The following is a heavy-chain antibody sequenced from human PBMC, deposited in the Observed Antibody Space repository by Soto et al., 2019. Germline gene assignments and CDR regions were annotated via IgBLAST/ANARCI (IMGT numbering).Heavy chain of an antibody. CDR1: GGSISSSSYY. CDR2: IYYSGST. V-gene: IGHV4-39*01. Sequence: QLQLQESGPGLVKPSETLSLTCTVSGGSISSSSYYWGWIRQPPGKGLEWIGSIYYSGSTYYNPSLKSRVTISVDTSKNQFSLKLSSVTAADTAVYYCARHPLPSYCGGDGHNWFDPWGQGTLVTVSS. D-gene: IGHD2-21*02. J-gene: IGHJ5*02. CDR3: ARHPLPSYCGGDGHNWFDP.